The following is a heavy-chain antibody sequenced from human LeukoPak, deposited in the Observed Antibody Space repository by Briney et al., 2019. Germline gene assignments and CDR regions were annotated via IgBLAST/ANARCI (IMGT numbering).Heavy chain of an antibody. CDR1: GGSISSYY. CDR3: ARVVYSGYDFRGAMDV. CDR2: IYYTGST. D-gene: IGHD5-12*01. Sequence: SETLSLTCTISGGSISSYYWSWIRQPPGKGLEWIGYIYYTGSTNHNPSLKSRVTISVDTSKNQFSLKLSSVNAADTAVYYCARVVYSGYDFRGAMDVWGKGTTVTVSS. V-gene: IGHV4-59*01. J-gene: IGHJ6*03.